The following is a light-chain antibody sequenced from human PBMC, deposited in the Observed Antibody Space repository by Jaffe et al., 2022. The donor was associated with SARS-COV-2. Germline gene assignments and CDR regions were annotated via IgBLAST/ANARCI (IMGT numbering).Light chain of an antibody. V-gene: IGLV1-51*01. J-gene: IGLJ2*01. CDR2: GNN. Sequence: QSVLTQPPSVSAAPGQKVTISCSGSSSNIGNNYVSWYQQLPGTAPKLLIYGNNKRPSGIPDRFSGSKSGTSATLDITGLQTGDEADYYCGTWDGSLTAGVFGGGTKLTVL. CDR1: SSNIGNNY. CDR3: GTWDGSLTAGV.